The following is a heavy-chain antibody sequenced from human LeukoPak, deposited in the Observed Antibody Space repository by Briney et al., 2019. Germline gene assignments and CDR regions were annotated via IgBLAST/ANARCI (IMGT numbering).Heavy chain of an antibody. J-gene: IGHJ4*02. CDR1: GYSISSCYD. V-gene: IGHV4-38-2*02. D-gene: IGHD3-10*01. CDR2: IYHSGST. Sequence: PSETLSLTCAVSGYSISSCYDWGWIRQPPGEGLEWIGSIYHSGSTYYNPSLKSRFTISGDTSKNKFSLQLSSVPAADTAVYYCARDALVRGLYYFDDWGQGTLVTVSS. CDR3: ARDALVRGLYYFDD.